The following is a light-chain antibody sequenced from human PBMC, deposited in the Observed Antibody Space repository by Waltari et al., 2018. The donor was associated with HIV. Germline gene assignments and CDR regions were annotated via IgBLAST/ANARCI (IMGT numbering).Light chain of an antibody. CDR2: GAS. Sequence: DIQMTQSPSSLSASVGARVTITCRASQSIGNNLNWYQQRAGRAPKLLIYGASSLQNLVPSRFSGSRSGTDFTLTISSLQPEDFAIYHCQQSYSAPRTFGQGTKVEIK. CDR1: QSIGNN. V-gene: IGKV1-39*01. CDR3: QQSYSAPRT. J-gene: IGKJ1*01.